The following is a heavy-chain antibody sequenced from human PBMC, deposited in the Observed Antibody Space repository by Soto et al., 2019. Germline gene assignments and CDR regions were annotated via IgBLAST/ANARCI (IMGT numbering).Heavy chain of an antibody. J-gene: IGHJ6*02. CDR3: ARGSSFVFWSVFLNYYVRDV. Sequence: TSETLSLTCTVSGGSISSGGYYWSWIRQHPGKGLEWIGYIYYSGSTYYNPSLKSRVTISVDTSKNQFSLKLSSVTAADTAVYYCARGSSFVFWSVFLNYYVRDVGAQGTRVTVS. D-gene: IGHD3-3*01. CDR1: GGSISSGGYY. CDR2: IYYSGST. V-gene: IGHV4-31*03.